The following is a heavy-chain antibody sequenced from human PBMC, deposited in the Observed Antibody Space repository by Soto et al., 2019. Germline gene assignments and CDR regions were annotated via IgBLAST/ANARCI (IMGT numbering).Heavy chain of an antibody. J-gene: IGHJ6*02. CDR1: GFTLSSYE. CDR3: ARVGMGHYDFWSGYYIGGYYYYYGMDV. CDR2: ISSSGGTI. Sequence: PGGSLRLPCAAGGFTLSSYEMNWVRQSHRKRLACVPHISSSGGTIYYAGSVMGRLTISTYKAKRSLYLQMNSLRAEDTAVYYCARVGMGHYDFWSGYYIGGYYYYYGMDVWGQGTTVTVSS. D-gene: IGHD3-3*01. V-gene: IGHV3-48*03.